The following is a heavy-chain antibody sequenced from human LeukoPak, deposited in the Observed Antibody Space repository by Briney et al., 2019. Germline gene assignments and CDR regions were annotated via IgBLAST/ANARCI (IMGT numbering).Heavy chain of an antibody. V-gene: IGHV3-23*01. Sequence: GGSLRLSCTTSGFTFTIYAMTGVRQAPGEGVGWVSGLSGSGRRTFYADSVKGRFTISRDNSKDALYLQMSSLRADDTALYYRASHMDTDMVSPLDFWGQGTLVTVSS. CDR2: LSGSGRRT. J-gene: IGHJ4*02. D-gene: IGHD5-18*01. CDR1: GFTFTIYA. CDR3: ASHMDTDMVSPLDF.